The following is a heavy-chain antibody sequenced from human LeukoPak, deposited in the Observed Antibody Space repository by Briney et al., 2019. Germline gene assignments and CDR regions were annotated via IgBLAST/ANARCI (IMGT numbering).Heavy chain of an antibody. D-gene: IGHD6-19*01. V-gene: IGHV3-30-3*01. J-gene: IGHJ4*02. CDR3: ARDSAVALWDY. CDR2: ISYDGSNK. CDR1: GFTFSSYA. Sequence: PGGSLRLSCAAYGFTFSSYAMHWVRQAPGKGLEWVAVISYDGSNKYYADSVKGRFTISRDNSKNTLYLQMNSLRAEDTAVYYCARDSAVALWDYWGQGTLVTVSS.